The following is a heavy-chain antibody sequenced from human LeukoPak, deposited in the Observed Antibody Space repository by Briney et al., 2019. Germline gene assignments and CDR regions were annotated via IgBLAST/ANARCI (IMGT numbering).Heavy chain of an antibody. J-gene: IGHJ6*04. CDR1: GFTFSDYT. V-gene: IGHV3-21*01. CDR2: ISSYSRYK. Sequence: GGSLRLSCAASGFTFSDYTINWVRQAPVKGPEWIASISSYSRYKYYADSVKGRFTISRDDAKNSLYLQMNSLRAEDTAVYYCAELGITMIGGVWGKGTTVTISS. D-gene: IGHD3-10*02. CDR3: AELGITMIGGV.